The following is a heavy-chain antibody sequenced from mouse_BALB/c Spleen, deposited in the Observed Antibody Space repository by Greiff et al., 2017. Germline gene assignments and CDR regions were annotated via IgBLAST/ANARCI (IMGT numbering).Heavy chain of an antibody. J-gene: IGHJ4*01. CDR1: GFSLTSYG. D-gene: IGHD1-1*01. Sequence: QVQLQQSGPGLVAPSQSLSITCTVSGFSLTSYGVHWVRQPPGKGLEWLGVIRAGGSTNYNSALMSRLSISKDNSKSQVVLKMNSLQTDDTAMYYCARGFYYYGSRDDAMDYWGQGTSVTVSS. CDR3: ARGFYYYGSRDDAMDY. V-gene: IGHV2-9*02. CDR2: IRAGGST.